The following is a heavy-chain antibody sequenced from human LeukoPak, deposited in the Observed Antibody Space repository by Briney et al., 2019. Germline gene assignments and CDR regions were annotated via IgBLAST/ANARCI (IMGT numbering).Heavy chain of an antibody. J-gene: IGHJ5*02. D-gene: IGHD6-6*01. CDR3: AKEDLVLGFDP. V-gene: IGHV3-30*18. CDR1: GFTFSSYG. CDR2: ISYDGSNK. Sequence: GGSLRLSCAASGFTFSSYGMHWVRQAPGKGLEWVAVISYDGSNKYYADSVKGRFTISRDNSKNTLYLQMNSLRAEDTAVYYCAKEDLVLGFDPWGQGTLVTVSS.